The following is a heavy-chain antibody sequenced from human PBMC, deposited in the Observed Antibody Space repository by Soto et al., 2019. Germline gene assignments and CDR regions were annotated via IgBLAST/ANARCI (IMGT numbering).Heavy chain of an antibody. J-gene: IGHJ6*02. V-gene: IGHV4-39*01. Sequence: SETLSLTCTVSGASMNGTEWWNWVRQPPGKGLEWIGSIYYSGSTYYNPSLKSRVTISVDTSKNQFSLKLSSVTAADTAVYYCARQNPAQGYYYGMDVWCQGPTVT. CDR3: ARQNPAQGYYYGMDV. CDR2: IYYSGST. CDR1: GASMNGTEW.